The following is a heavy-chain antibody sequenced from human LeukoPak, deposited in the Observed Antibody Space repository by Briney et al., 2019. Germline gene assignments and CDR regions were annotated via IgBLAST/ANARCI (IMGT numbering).Heavy chain of an antibody. CDR2: INHSGSN. V-gene: IGHV4-34*01. D-gene: IGHD6-13*01. J-gene: IGHJ4*02. CDR3: ARGMGITAAGGTFDY. CDR1: GGSFIGYD. Sequence: SETVSVTCAVYGGSFIGYDWSWIRQPPGKGLEWIGEINHSGSNNYNPSIMSRVTITVTTTTNHFSLKLSTVPAADTAVYYCARGMGITAAGGTFDYWGQGTLVTVSS.